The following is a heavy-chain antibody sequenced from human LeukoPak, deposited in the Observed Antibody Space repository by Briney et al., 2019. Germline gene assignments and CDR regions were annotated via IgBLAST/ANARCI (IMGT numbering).Heavy chain of an antibody. Sequence: GGSLRLSCAASGFTFSSYGMHWVRQATGKGLEWVAVISYDGRNKYYAASVKGQFTISRDNSKNTLYLQMNSLRAEDTAVYYCARPLLKAAAGTRFPDYWGHGTLVTVSS. CDR1: GFTFSSYG. V-gene: IGHV3-30*03. CDR2: ISYDGRNK. CDR3: ARPLLKAAAGTRFPDY. D-gene: IGHD6-13*01. J-gene: IGHJ4*01.